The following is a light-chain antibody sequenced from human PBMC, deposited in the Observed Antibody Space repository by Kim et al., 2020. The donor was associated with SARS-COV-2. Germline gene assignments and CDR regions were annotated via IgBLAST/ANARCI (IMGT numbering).Light chain of an antibody. J-gene: IGLJ3*02. CDR2: GQN. CDR3: SSRDSSGNHWV. V-gene: IGLV3-19*01. Sequence: ALGQTVRITGQGDDRRSYYANWDQQKPGQAPALVIYGQNSRPSGIPDRFSGSDSGNTASLTITGAQAEDEADYYCSSRDSSGNHWVFGGGTQLTVL. CDR1: DRRSYY.